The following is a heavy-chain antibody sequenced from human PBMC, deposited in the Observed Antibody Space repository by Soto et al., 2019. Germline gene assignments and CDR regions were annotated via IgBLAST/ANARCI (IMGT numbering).Heavy chain of an antibody. CDR2: IYYSGST. J-gene: IGHJ3*02. V-gene: IGHV4-39*01. D-gene: IGHD2-15*01. Sequence: SETLSLTCTVSGGSISSSSYYWGWIRQPPGKGLEWIGSIYYSGSTYYNPSLKSRVAISVDTSKNQFSLKLSSVTAADTAVYYCARLSGAVVVAATNDAFDIWGQGTMVTVSS. CDR1: GGSISSSSYY. CDR3: ARLSGAVVVAATNDAFDI.